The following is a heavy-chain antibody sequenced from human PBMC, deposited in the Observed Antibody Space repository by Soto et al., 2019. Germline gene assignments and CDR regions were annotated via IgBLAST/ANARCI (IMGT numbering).Heavy chain of an antibody. CDR3: ARIYYDFWSDYYPNGMDV. CDR1: GFTFSGYL. D-gene: IGHD3-3*01. Sequence: GGSLRRSCAAPGFTFSGYLMSWGGQAPGKGLEWVANIKQDGSEKYYVDSVKGRFTISRDNAKNSLYLQMNSLRAEDTAVYYCARIYYDFWSDYYPNGMDVWGQGTTVTVSS. CDR2: IKQDGSEK. J-gene: IGHJ6*02. V-gene: IGHV3-7*01.